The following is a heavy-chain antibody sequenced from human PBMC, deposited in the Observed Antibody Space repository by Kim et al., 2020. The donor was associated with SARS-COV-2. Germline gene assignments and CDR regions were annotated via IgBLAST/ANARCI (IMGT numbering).Heavy chain of an antibody. CDR1: GFTFSSYG. CDR2: IWYDGSNK. Sequence: GGSLRLSCAASGFTFSSYGMHWVRQAPGKGLEWVAVIWYDGSNKYYADSVKGRFTISRDNSKNTLYLQMNSLRAEDTAVYYCARDRAAAGGAFDIWGQGTMVTVSS. D-gene: IGHD6-13*01. V-gene: IGHV3-33*01. CDR3: ARDRAAAGGAFDI. J-gene: IGHJ3*02.